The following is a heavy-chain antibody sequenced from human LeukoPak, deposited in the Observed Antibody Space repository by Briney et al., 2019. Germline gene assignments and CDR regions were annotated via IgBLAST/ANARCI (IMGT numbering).Heavy chain of an antibody. V-gene: IGHV1-2*02. CDR2: IDPRNGGT. CDR1: GYTFTGYY. Sequence: ASVNVSCKASGYTFTGYYTHWVRQAPGQGLEWMGWIDPRNGGTTYAQTFQGRVTMTRDPSISTAYMELSSLKFDDTAMYYCAKIGIGGSYWDFDSWGQGNLVTVSS. CDR3: AKIGIGGSYWDFDS. D-gene: IGHD1-26*01. J-gene: IGHJ4*02.